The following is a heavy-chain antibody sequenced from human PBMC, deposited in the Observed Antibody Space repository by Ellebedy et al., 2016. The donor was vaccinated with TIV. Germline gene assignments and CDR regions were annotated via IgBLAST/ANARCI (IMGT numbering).Heavy chain of an antibody. V-gene: IGHV3-30-3*01. D-gene: IGHD3-10*01. CDR3: ARGRDFRGGMDV. J-gene: IGHJ6*02. CDR1: GFTFSSYA. CDR2: ISYDGSNK. Sequence: GESLKISCAASGFTFSSYAMSWVRQAPGKGLEWVAVISYDGSNKYYADSVKGRFTISRDNSKNTLYLQMNSLRAEDTAVYYCARGRDFRGGMDVWGQGTTVTVSS.